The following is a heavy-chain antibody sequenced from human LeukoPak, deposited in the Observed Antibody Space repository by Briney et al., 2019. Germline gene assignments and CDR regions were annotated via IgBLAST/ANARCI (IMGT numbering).Heavy chain of an antibody. CDR2: IKQDGSEK. CDR3: ASGLELDY. J-gene: IGHJ4*02. V-gene: IGHV3-7*03. Sequence: GGSLRLSCAATGFTFRSYWMRWVRQAPGKGLEWVANIKQDGSEKNYVDSVKGRFTISRDNAKNSLYLQMNSLRAEDTAVYYCASGLELDYWGQGTLVTVSS. CDR1: GFTFRSYW.